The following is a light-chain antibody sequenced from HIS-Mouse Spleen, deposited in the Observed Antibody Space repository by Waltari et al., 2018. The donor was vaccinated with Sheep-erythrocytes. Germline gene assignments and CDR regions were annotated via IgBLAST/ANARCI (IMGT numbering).Light chain of an antibody. CDR1: SSDVGGYNY. CDR2: DVS. V-gene: IGLV2-11*01. J-gene: IGLJ1*01. Sequence: QSALTQPRSVSGSPGQSVTISCTGTSSDVGGYNYVSWYQQYPGKAPKLKIYDVSKRPSGVPDRFSGSKSGNTSSLTISGLQAEDEADYYCCSYAGSYNHVSATGTKVTVL. CDR3: CSYAGSYNHV.